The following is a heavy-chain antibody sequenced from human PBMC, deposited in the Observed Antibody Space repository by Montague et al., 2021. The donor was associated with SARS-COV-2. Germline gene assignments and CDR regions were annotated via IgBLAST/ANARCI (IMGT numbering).Heavy chain of an antibody. CDR2: IYYSGST. Sequence: SETLSLTCTVSGGSISSSSYYWGWIRQPPGKGLEWIGYIYYSGSTNYNPSLKSRVTISVDTSKNQFSLKLSSVTAADTAVYYCARERRYCSGGSCYSGWFDPWGQGTLVTVSS. D-gene: IGHD2-15*01. CDR1: GGSISSSSYY. CDR3: ARERRYCSGGSCYSGWFDP. J-gene: IGHJ5*02. V-gene: IGHV4-61*05.